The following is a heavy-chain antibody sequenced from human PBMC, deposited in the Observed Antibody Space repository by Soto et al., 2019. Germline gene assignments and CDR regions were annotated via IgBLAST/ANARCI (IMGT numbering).Heavy chain of an antibody. CDR2: IYWDDDK. CDR1: GFSLSTTGVG. Sequence: QITLKESGPTLVRPTQTLTMTCTFSGFSLSTTGVGVGWIRQPPGKALEWLALIYWDDDKRYSPSLKSRLTITKDTCKNAVILTMTNMDPVDTARSYCAQRIPHYGLGRERRNWFDPWGQGTLVTVSS. D-gene: IGHD3-10*01. J-gene: IGHJ5*02. CDR3: AQRIPHYGLGRERRNWFDP. V-gene: IGHV2-5*02.